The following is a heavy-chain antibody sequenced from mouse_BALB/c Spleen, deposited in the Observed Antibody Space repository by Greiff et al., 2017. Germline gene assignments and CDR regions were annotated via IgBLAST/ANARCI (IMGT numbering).Heavy chain of an antibody. CDR1: GFTFSSYG. Sequence: EVQGVESGGDLVKPGGSLKLSCAASGFTFSSYGMSWVRQTPDKRLEWVATISSGGSYTYYPDSVKGRFTISRDNAKNTLYLQMSSLKSEDTAMYYCARQDSSGYWFAYWGQGTLVTVSA. V-gene: IGHV5-6*01. CDR2: ISSGGSYT. CDR3: ARQDSSGYWFAY. J-gene: IGHJ3*01. D-gene: IGHD3-2*01.